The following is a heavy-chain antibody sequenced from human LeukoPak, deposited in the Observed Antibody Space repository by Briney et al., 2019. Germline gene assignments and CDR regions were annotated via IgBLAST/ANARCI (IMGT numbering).Heavy chain of an antibody. D-gene: IGHD4-17*01. CDR2: IIPIFGIA. CDR1: GYTFTSYG. J-gene: IGHJ6*02. CDR3: ARDGMGTTVTTNHNYGYGRFGLKKDGMDV. Sequence: SVKVSCKASGYTFTSYGISWVRQAPGQGLEWMGRIIPIFGIANYAQKFQGRVTITADKSTSTAYMELSSLRSEDTAVYYCARDGMGTTVTTNHNYGYGRFGLKKDGMDVWGQGTTVTVSS. V-gene: IGHV1-69*04.